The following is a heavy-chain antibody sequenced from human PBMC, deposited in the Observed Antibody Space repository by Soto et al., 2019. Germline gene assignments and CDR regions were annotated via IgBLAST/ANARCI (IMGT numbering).Heavy chain of an antibody. J-gene: IGHJ5*02. CDR1: GGSISSGGYY. Sequence: QVQLQESGPGLVKPSQTLSLTCTVSGGSISSGGYYWSWIRQHPGKGLEWIGYIYYSGSTYYNPSLNSVIPSSVDTSTTQFSLKLSSVTAADTAVYYCAGKGDDYLKSGGFAPWGQGTLVTVSS. CDR3: AGKGDDYLKSGGFAP. V-gene: IGHV4-31*01. CDR2: IYYSGST. D-gene: IGHD4-17*01.